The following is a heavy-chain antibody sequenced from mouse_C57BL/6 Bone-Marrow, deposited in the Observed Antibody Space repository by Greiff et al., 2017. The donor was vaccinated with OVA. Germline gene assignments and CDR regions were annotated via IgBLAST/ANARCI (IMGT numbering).Heavy chain of an antibody. CDR1: GFSLSTFGLG. Sequence: QVTLKESGPGILQPSQTLSLTCSFSGFSLSTFGLGVGWIRQPSGKGLEWLAHIWWDDDKYYNPALKSRLTISKDTSKHQVFLKIANVDTADTATYYCARIAPYDYDERPFAYWGQGTLVTVSA. D-gene: IGHD2-4*01. CDR3: ARIAPYDYDERPFAY. J-gene: IGHJ3*01. CDR2: IWWDDDK. V-gene: IGHV8-8*01.